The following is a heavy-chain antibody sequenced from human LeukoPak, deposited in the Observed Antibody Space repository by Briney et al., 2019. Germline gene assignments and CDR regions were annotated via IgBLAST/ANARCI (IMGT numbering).Heavy chain of an antibody. CDR2: INPNSGGT. CDR3: ARRTVAGTYFDY. V-gene: IGHV1-2*02. J-gene: IGHJ4*02. Sequence: ASVKVSCKASGYTFTGYYMHWVRQAPGQGLEWMGWINPNSGGTNYAQKFQGRVTMTRDTSISTAYMELSRLRFDDTAVYYCARRTVAGTYFDYWGQGTLVTVSS. D-gene: IGHD6-19*01. CDR1: GYTFTGYY.